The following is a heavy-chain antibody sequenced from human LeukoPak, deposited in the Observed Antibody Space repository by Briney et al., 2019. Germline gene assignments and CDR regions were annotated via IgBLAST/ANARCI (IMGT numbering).Heavy chain of an antibody. D-gene: IGHD5-24*01. CDR2: INPNSGGT. Sequence: ASVKVSCKASGYTFTGYYMRWVRQAPGQGLEWMGWINPNSGGTNYAQKFQGRVTMTRDTSISTAYMELSRLRSDDTAVYYCARDLGMATITSVDYWGQGTLVTVSS. CDR1: GYTFTGYY. V-gene: IGHV1-2*02. J-gene: IGHJ4*02. CDR3: ARDLGMATITSVDY.